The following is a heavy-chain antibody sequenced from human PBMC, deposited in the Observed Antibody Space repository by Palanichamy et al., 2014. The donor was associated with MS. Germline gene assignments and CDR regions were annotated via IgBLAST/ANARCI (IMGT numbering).Heavy chain of an antibody. CDR3: AHRPIVAASGNWFDP. CDR2: IYWDDDK. D-gene: IGHD6-13*01. Sequence: QITLKESGPTLVKPTQTLTLTCTFSGFSLSTFGVGVGWIRQPPGKALEWLALIYWDDDKRYSPSLKSRLTITKDTSKNQVVLTMTNMDPVDTATYYCAHRPIVAASGNWFDPWGQGTLVTVSS. CDR1: GFSLSTFGVG. V-gene: IGHV2-5*02. J-gene: IGHJ5*02.